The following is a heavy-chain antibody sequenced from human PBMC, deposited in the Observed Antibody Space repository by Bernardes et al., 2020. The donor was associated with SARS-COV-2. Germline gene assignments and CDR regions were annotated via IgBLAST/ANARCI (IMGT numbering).Heavy chain of an antibody. CDR2: VSGSGGSK. CDR3: ATEDGEWLES. V-gene: IGHV3-23*01. J-gene: IGHJ5*01. CDR1: GFTFSSYA. Sequence: GGSLRLSCAASGFTFSSYAMSWVRQAPGKGLEWVSAVSGSGGSKYYADSVRGRFTISRDNSKNTLYLQMNSLRAEDTAVYYCATEDGEWLESWGQGTLVTVSS. D-gene: IGHD4-17*01.